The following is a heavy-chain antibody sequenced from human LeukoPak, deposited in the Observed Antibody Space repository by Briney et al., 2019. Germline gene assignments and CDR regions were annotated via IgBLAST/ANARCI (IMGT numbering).Heavy chain of an antibody. CDR2: IYSGGDT. V-gene: IGHV3-66*02. D-gene: IGHD3-3*01. CDR1: GFTVSADY. CDR3: ARDRYSTTFGG. Sequence: GGSLRLSCAAFGFTVSADYMSWVRQAPGKGLEWVSIIYSGGDTYYADSVKGRFTISRDNSKNTLYLQMNSLRAEDTAVYYCARDRYSTTFGGWGQGTLVTVSS. J-gene: IGHJ4*02.